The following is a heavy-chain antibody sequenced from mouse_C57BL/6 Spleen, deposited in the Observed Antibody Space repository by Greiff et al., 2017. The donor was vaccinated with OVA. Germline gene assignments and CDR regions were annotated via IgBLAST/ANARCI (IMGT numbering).Heavy chain of an antibody. D-gene: IGHD3-2*02. CDR2: IDPSDSYT. CDR1: GYTFTSYW. V-gene: IGHV1-50*01. Sequence: QVQLKQPGAELVKPGASVKLSCKASGYTFTSYWMQWVKQRPGQGLEWIGEIDPSDSYTNYNQKFKGKATLTVDTSSSTAYMQLSSLTSEDSAVYYCARWGQLRLRAMDYWGQGTSVTVSS. J-gene: IGHJ4*01. CDR3: ARWGQLRLRAMDY.